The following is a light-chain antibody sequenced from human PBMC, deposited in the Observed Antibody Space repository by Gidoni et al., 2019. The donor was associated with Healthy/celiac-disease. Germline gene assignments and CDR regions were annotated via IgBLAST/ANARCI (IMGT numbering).Light chain of an antibody. CDR2: DVS. V-gene: IGLV2-14*03. J-gene: IGLJ1*01. Sequence: SPLTQPASVSVSPGQSITTSCTGTSSDVGGYNSVSWYQQHPGKAPKLLIYDVSNRPSGVSNRFSGSKSGNTASLTISELQAEDEADYYCSSYTSSSTVFGTGTKVPVL. CDR3: SSYTSSSTV. CDR1: SSDVGGYNS.